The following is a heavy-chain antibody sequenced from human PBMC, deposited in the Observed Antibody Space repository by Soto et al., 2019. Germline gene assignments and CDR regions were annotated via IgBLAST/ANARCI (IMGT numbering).Heavy chain of an antibody. CDR3: AKWNGGFDY. Sequence: QVQLVESGGGVVQPGRSLRLSCAASGFTFSSYGMHWVRQAPGKGLEWVAVISYDGSYKYYADSVKGRFTISRDNSKNTLYLPMTSLRAEDTAVYYCAKWNGGFDYWGQGTLVTVSS. J-gene: IGHJ4*02. CDR1: GFTFSSYG. CDR2: ISYDGSYK. D-gene: IGHD3-16*01. V-gene: IGHV3-30*18.